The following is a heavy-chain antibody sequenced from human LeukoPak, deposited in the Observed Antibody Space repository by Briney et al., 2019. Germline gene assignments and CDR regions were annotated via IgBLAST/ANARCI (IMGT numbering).Heavy chain of an antibody. D-gene: IGHD3-22*01. CDR3: ARDRMIVVVSNWFDP. J-gene: IGHJ5*02. Sequence: GASVKVSCKASGYTFTSYAMHWVRQAPGQRLEWMGWINAGNGNTKYSQKFQGRVTITRDISASTAYMELSSLRSEDTAVYYCARDRMIVVVSNWFDPWGQGTLVTVSS. CDR2: INAGNGNT. V-gene: IGHV1-3*01. CDR1: GYTFTSYA.